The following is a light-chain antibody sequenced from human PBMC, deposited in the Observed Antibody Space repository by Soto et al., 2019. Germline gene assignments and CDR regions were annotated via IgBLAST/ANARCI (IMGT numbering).Light chain of an antibody. V-gene: IGKV3-20*01. CDR2: GAS. Sequence: EIVLTQSPGTLSLSRGEKATLSCRASQSVSNDYLAWYQQKPGQAPRLLIYGASSRATGIPDRFSGSGSGTDFTLTISRLEPEDSALYYCQQYLTSPTWTFGQGTKVEI. CDR1: QSVSNDY. CDR3: QQYLTSPTWT. J-gene: IGKJ1*01.